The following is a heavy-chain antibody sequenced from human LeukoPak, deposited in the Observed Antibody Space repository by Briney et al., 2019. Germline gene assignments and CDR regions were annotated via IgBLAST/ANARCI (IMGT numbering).Heavy chain of an antibody. V-gene: IGHV1-46*01. CDR1: GYTFTSYY. J-gene: IGHJ6*03. D-gene: IGHD2-2*01. CDR2: INPSGGST. CDR3: ARGANLSYCSSTSCYSGGLYYYYYMDV. Sequence: ASVKVSCKASGYTFTSYYMHWVRQAPGQGLEWMGIINPSGGSTSYAQKFQGRVTMTRDTSTSTVYMELSSLRSEDTAVYYCARGANLSYCSSTSCYSGGLYYYYYMDVWGKGTTVTISS.